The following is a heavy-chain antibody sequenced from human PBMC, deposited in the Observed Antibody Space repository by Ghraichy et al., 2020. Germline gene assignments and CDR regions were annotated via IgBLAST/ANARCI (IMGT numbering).Heavy chain of an antibody. D-gene: IGHD6-13*01. J-gene: IGHJ4*02. Sequence: ASVKVSCKVSGYTLTELSMHWVRQAPGKGLEWMGGFDPEDGETIYAQKFQGRVTMTEDTSTDTAYMELSSLRSEDTAVYYCATGTRYSSSWQAWLFDYWGQLSLLTVSP. CDR3: ATGTRYSSSWQAWLFDY. CDR2: FDPEDGET. CDR1: GYTLTELS. V-gene: IGHV1-24*01.